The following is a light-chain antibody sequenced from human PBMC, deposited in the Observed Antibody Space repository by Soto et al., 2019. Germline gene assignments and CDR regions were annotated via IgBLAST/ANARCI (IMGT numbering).Light chain of an antibody. J-gene: IGLJ2*01. CDR3: QSYDSSLSGHVV. Sequence: QSVLTQPPSVSGAPGQRVTISCTGSSSNVGAGYDVQWYQQLPGTAPKLLIYANNLRPSGVPDRFSGSKSGTSASLAITGLQAEDEDDYYCQSYDSSLSGHVVFGGGTKVTVL. V-gene: IGLV1-40*01. CDR1: SSNVGAGYD. CDR2: ANN.